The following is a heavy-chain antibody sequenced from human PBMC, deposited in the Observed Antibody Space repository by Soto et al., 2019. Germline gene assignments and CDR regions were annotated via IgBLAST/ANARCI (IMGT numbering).Heavy chain of an antibody. V-gene: IGHV4-30-4*01. Sequence: SETLSLTCTVSGGSISSDYYYWSWIRQPPGKGLEWIGYIYHSGSTYYNPSLKSRVTISVDTPKGHFSLKLTSVTAADTALYYCARVDYGSWWFDPWGQGTLVTVSS. CDR2: IYHSGST. J-gene: IGHJ5*02. D-gene: IGHD4-17*01. CDR3: ARVDYGSWWFDP. CDR1: GGSISSDYYY.